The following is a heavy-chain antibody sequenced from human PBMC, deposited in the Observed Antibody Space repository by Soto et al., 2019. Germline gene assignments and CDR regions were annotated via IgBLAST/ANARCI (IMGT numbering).Heavy chain of an antibody. D-gene: IGHD3-9*01. CDR2: IHSSGYT. CDR1: GGSVDNYH. V-gene: IGHV4-59*02. Sequence: SKTLYLTCTVSGGSVDNYHWSWIRRPPGKGLEWVGYIHSSGYTNYNPSLRSRLTLSVDTSKNQFSLKVSPVTAADTAVYYCARLSHIFPVETYFYHSMDIWAKESRSPSP. J-gene: IGHJ6*02. CDR3: ARLSHIFPVETYFYHSMDI.